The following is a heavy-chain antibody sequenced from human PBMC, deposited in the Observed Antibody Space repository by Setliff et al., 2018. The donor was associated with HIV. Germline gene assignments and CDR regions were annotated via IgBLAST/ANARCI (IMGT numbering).Heavy chain of an antibody. CDR2: IYTSGST. V-gene: IGHV4-61*09. CDR1: GGSIRSGPYY. D-gene: IGHD3-3*01. CDR3: ARGRRYDFWSGSQDWFDP. J-gene: IGHJ5*02. Sequence: SETLSLTCTVSGGSIRSGPYYWSWIRQPAGKGLEWIGQIYTSGSTNYNPSLKSRVTISVDTSKNQFSLKLSSVTAADTAVYYCARGRRYDFWSGSQDWFDPWGQGTLVTVSS.